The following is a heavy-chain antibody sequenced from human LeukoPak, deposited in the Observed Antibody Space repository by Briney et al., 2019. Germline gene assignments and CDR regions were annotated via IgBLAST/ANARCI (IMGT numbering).Heavy chain of an antibody. V-gene: IGHV1-2*02. D-gene: IGHD6-6*01. Sequence: ASVKVSCKASGYTFTGYYMHWVRQAPGQGLEWMGWINPNSGGTNYAQKFQGRVTMTRDTSISTAYMELSRLRSEDTAVYYCARGASGSSSSRVDYWGQGTLVTVSS. CDR2: INPNSGGT. J-gene: IGHJ4*02. CDR3: ARGASGSSSSRVDY. CDR1: GYTFTGYY.